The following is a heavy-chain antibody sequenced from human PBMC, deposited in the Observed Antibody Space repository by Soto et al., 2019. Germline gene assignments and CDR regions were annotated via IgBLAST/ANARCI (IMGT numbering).Heavy chain of an antibody. CDR1: GFTFSSYG. Sequence: QVQLVESGGGVVQPGRSLRLSCAASGFTFSSYGMYWVRQAPGKGLEWVARISYDGSDQFYGDSVKGRFTISRDNSKNTLYLQMNSLRSEDTAVYYCAKDTGAHYWGQGTVVTVSA. D-gene: IGHD3-10*01. J-gene: IGHJ4*02. CDR2: ISYDGSDQ. V-gene: IGHV3-30*18. CDR3: AKDTGAHY.